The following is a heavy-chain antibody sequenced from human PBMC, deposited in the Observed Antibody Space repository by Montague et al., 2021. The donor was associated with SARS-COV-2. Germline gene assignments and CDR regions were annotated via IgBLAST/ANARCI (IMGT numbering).Heavy chain of an antibody. CDR3: ARDYGDYSYYYGLDV. V-gene: IGHV4-61*02. J-gene: IGHJ6*02. Sequence: TLSLTCTVSGGSIRSGSYYWSWIRQPAGKELDWIGRVYSSGSSNYNPSIKSRITMSVDTSKNQLSLKVISVTAAATAVYYCARDYGDYSYYYGLDVWGQGTTVTVSS. CDR2: VYSSGSS. CDR1: GGSIRSGSYY. D-gene: IGHD4-17*01.